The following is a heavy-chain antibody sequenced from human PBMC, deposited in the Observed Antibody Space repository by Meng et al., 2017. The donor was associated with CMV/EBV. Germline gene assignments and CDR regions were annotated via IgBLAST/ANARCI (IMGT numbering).Heavy chain of an antibody. CDR2: IYYSGST. CDR3: ARGFSHPRYCSSTSCYPADYYYGMDV. CDR1: GGSISSSSYY. V-gene: IGHV4-39*07. Sequence: SETLSLTCTVSGGSISSSSYYWGWIRQPPGKGLEWIGSIYYSGSTNYNPSLKSRVTISVDTSKNQFSLKLSSVTAADTAVYYCARGFSHPRYCSSTSCYPADYYYGMDVWGQGTTVTVSS. J-gene: IGHJ6*02. D-gene: IGHD2-2*01.